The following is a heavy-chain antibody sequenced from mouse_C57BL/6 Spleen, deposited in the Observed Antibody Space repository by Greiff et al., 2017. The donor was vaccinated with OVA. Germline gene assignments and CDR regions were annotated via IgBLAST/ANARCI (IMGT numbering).Heavy chain of an antibody. D-gene: IGHD1-1*02. CDR1: GFTFSSYA. CDR3: ARPYGHWYFDG. J-gene: IGHJ1*03. Sequence: EVQLVESGGGLVKPGGSLKLSCAASGFTFSSYAMSWVRQTPEKRLEWVATISDGGSYTYYPDNVKGRFTISRDNAKNNLYLQMSHLKSEDTAMYYCARPYGHWYFDGWGTGTTVTVSS. V-gene: IGHV5-4*01. CDR2: ISDGGSYT.